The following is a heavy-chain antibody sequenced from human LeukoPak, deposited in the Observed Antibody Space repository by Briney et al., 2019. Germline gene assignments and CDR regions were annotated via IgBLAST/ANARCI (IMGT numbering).Heavy chain of an antibody. V-gene: IGHV4-38-2*02. J-gene: IGHJ4*02. CDR1: DYSISSHYY. CDR3: ARMTGYIVEGYFDY. CDR2: IYHSGTT. Sequence: SETLSLTCTVSDYSISSHYYWGLIRQPPGKGLEWIGSIYHSGTTYYNPSLKSRVTISVDTSKNQFSLRLSSVTAADTAVYYCARMTGYIVEGYFDYWGQGTLVTVSS. D-gene: IGHD3-22*01.